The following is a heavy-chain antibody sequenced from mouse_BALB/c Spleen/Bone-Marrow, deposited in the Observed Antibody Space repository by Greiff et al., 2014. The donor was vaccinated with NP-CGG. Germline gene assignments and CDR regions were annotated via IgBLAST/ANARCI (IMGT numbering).Heavy chain of an antibody. CDR1: GYTFTSYT. CDR2: INPSSGYT. D-gene: IGHD2-1*01. J-gene: IGHJ3*01. V-gene: IGHV1-4*01. Sequence: QVQLKQSGAELARPGASAKMSCKASGYTFTSYTMHWVKQRPGQGLEWIGYINPSSGYTNYNQKFKDKATLTADKSSSTAYMQLSSLTSEDSAVYYCARSNGNYVLAYWGQGTLVTVSA. CDR3: ARSNGNYVLAY.